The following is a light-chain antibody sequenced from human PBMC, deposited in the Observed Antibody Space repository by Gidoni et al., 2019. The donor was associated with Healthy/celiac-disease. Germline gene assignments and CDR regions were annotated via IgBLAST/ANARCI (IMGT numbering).Light chain of an antibody. CDR1: QSVSSSY. V-gene: IGKV3-20*01. CDR3: QQYGSSPMYT. CDR2: GAS. Sequence: EIVLTQSPGTLSLSPGERATLSCRASQSVSSSYLAWYQQKPGQAPRLLIYGASSRATGIPARFSGSGSGTGFTLTLSRLEPEDFAVYYCQQYGSSPMYTFGQGTKLEIK. J-gene: IGKJ2*01.